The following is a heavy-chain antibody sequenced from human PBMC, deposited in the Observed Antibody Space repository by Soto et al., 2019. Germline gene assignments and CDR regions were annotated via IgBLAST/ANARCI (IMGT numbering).Heavy chain of an antibody. CDR1: GFTFSSYA. CDR3: AKALGSGIQLWANFDY. D-gene: IGHD5-18*01. V-gene: IGHV3-23*01. CDR2: ISGSGGST. Sequence: PWGSLRLSCAASGFTFSSYAMSWVRQAPGKGLEWVSAISGSGGSTYYADSVKGRFTISRDNSKNTLYLQMNSLRAEDTAVYYCAKALGSGIQLWANFDYWGQGTLVTVSS. J-gene: IGHJ4*02.